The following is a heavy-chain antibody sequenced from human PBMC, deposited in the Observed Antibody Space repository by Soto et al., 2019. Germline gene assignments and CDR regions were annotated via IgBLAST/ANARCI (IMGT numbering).Heavy chain of an antibody. CDR3: ARDCSGGSCYPGMDV. CDR2: ISSSGYI. Sequence: LRLSFAASGLNFNSYTINWVRQAPGKRLEWLSSISSSGYIFSTDSVRGRFTISRDNAQNSVYLQINSLRAEDTAVYFCARDCSGGSCYPGMDVWGQGTAVTVSS. D-gene: IGHD2-15*01. J-gene: IGHJ6*02. CDR1: GLNFNSYT. V-gene: IGHV3-21*01.